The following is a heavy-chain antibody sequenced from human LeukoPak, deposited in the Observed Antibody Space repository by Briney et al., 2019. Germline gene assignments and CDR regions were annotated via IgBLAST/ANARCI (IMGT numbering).Heavy chain of an antibody. D-gene: IGHD5-18*01. V-gene: IGHV4-34*01. CDR3: ARVVDTAMVTNHDAFDI. CDR1: GGSFSGYY. Sequence: SETLSLTCAVYGGSFSGYYWRWIRQPPGKGLEWIGEINHSGSTNYNPSLKSRVTISVDTSKNQFSLKLSSVTAADTAVCYCARVVDTAMVTNHDAFDIWGQGTMVTVSS. CDR2: INHSGST. J-gene: IGHJ3*02.